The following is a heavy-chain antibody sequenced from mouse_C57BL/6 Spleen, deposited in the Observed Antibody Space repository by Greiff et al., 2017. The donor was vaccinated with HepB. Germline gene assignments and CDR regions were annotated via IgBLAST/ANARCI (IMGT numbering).Heavy chain of an antibody. V-gene: IGHV1-55*01. CDR3: ARQDYDRAWFAY. J-gene: IGHJ3*01. D-gene: IGHD2-4*01. CDR2: IYPGSGST. CDR1: GYTFTSYW. Sequence: LQPGAELVKPGASVKMSCKASGYTFTSYWITWVKQRPGQGLEWIGDIYPGSGSTNYNEKFKSKATLTVDTSSSTAYMQLSSLTSEDSAVYYCARQDYDRAWFAYWGQGTLVTVSA.